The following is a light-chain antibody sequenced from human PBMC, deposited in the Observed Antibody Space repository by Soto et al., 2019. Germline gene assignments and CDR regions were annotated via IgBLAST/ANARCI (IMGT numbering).Light chain of an antibody. CDR2: TAS. CDR1: QSISTY. Sequence: DIQMTQSPSSLSASVGDRVTITCRASQSISTYLSWYQQKPGKAPNLLIYTASSLQSGVPSRFSGSGSGTEFTLTISSLQTEDFAIYYCEQRYSTPQVTFGGGTKVEIK. CDR3: EQRYSTPQVT. J-gene: IGKJ4*01. V-gene: IGKV1-39*01.